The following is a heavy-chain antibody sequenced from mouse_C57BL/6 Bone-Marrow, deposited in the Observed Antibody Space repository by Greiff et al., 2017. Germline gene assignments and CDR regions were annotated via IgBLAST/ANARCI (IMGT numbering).Heavy chain of an antibody. D-gene: IGHD1-1*01. Sequence: EVQLVEPGEGLVKPGGSLKLSCAASGFTFSSYAMSWVRQTPEKRLEWVAYISSGGDYIYYADTVKGRFTISRDNARNTLYMQMSSLKSEDTAMYYCTRAYYGSSYLAWFAYWGQGTLVTVAA. CDR3: TRAYYGSSYLAWFAY. J-gene: IGHJ3*01. CDR2: ISSGGDYI. V-gene: IGHV5-9-1*02. CDR1: GFTFSSYA.